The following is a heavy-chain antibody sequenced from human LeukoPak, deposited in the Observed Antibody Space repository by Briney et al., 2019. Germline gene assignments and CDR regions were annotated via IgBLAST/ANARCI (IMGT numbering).Heavy chain of an antibody. J-gene: IGHJ4*02. D-gene: IGHD2-2*01. CDR3: ATWQEGGWGYCSSTSCYFFDY. Sequence: GGSLRLSCAASGFTFSSYAMSWVRQAPGKGLEWVSAISGSGGSTYYADSVKGRFTISRDNSKNTLYLQMNSLRAEDTAVYYCATWQEGGWGYCSSTSCYFFDYWGQGTLVTVSS. V-gene: IGHV3-23*01. CDR1: GFTFSSYA. CDR2: ISGSGGST.